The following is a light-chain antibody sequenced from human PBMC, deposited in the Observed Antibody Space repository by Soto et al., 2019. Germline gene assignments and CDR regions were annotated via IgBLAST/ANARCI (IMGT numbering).Light chain of an antibody. V-gene: IGKV1-5*03. CDR1: QSISSW. Sequence: DIQMTQSTSTLSASVGDRVTITCRASQSISSWLAWYQQKPGKAPKVLIYKASSLESGVPSRFSGSGSGTEFTLTISSLQPDDFATYYCQQYNSYSTFGQGTKVDIK. CDR3: QQYNSYST. J-gene: IGKJ1*01. CDR2: KAS.